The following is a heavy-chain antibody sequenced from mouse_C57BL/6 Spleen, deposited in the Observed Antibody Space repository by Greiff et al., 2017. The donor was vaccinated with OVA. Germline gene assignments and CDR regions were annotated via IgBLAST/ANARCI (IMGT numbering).Heavy chain of an antibody. D-gene: IGHD4-1*01. J-gene: IGHJ1*03. Sequence: QVHVKQSGAELVRPGTSVKVSCKASGYAFTNYLIEWVKQRPGQGLEWIGVINPGSGGTNYNEKFKGKATLTADKSSSTAYMQLSSLTSEDSAVYFCARANWDDWYFDVWGTGTTVTVSS. CDR2: INPGSGGT. CDR3: ARANWDDWYFDV. CDR1: GYAFTNYL. V-gene: IGHV1-54*01.